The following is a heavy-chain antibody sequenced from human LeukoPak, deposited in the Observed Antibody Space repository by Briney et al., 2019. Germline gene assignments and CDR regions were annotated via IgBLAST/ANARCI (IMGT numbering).Heavy chain of an antibody. CDR1: GFTFSSYE. D-gene: IGHD5-12*01. CDR3: ARVEGNIVTTTEGYFDY. V-gene: IGHV3-48*03. Sequence: GGSLRLSCAASGFTFSSYEMNWVRQAPGKGLEWVSYISSSGSTIYYADSVKGRFTISRDNAKNSLYLQMNSLRAEDTAVYYCARVEGNIVTTTEGYFDYWGQGTLVTVSS. J-gene: IGHJ4*02. CDR2: ISSSGSTI.